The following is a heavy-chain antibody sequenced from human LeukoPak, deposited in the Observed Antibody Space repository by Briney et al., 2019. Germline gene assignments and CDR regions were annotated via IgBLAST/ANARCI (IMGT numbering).Heavy chain of an antibody. J-gene: IGHJ4*02. CDR3: ARAASLVAAAGTGALDY. Sequence: PGGSLRLSCAASGFTFSSYGMHWVRQAPGKGLEWVAFIRYDGSNKYYADSVKGRFTISRDNSKNTLYLQMNSLRAEDTAVYYCARAASLVAAAGTGALDYWGQGTLVTVSS. D-gene: IGHD6-13*01. CDR1: GFTFSSYG. CDR2: IRYDGSNK. V-gene: IGHV3-30*02.